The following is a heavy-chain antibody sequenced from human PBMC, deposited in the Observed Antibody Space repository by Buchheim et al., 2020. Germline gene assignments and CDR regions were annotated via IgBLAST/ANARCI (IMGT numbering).Heavy chain of an antibody. J-gene: IGHJ6*02. CDR1: GFTFSSYW. CDR3: AASVVPDRYSSSSWDYYYGMDV. Sequence: EVQLVESGGGLVQPGGSLRLSCAASGFTFSSYWMSWVRQAPGKGLEWVANIKQDGSEKYYVDSVKGRFTISRDNAKNSLYLQMNSLRAEDTAVYYCAASVVPDRYSSSSWDYYYGMDVWGQGTT. V-gene: IGHV3-7*01. D-gene: IGHD6-6*01. CDR2: IKQDGSEK.